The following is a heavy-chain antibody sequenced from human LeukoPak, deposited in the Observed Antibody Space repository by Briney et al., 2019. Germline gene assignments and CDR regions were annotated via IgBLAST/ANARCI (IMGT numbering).Heavy chain of an antibody. CDR2: IKQDGSEK. Sequence: GGSLRLSCTASGFTLSSYWMSWVRQAPGKGLEWVANIKQDGSEKYYVDSVKGRFTISRDNAKNSLYLQMNSLRAEDTAVYYCARDPPIGYWGQGTLVTVSS. CDR3: ARDPPIGY. J-gene: IGHJ4*02. D-gene: IGHD3-16*01. V-gene: IGHV3-7*01. CDR1: GFTLSSYW.